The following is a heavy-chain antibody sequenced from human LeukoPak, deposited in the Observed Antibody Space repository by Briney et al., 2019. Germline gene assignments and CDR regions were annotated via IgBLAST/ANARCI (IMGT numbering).Heavy chain of an antibody. CDR1: GFTFSSYE. CDR2: ISSSGSTI. V-gene: IGHV3-48*03. D-gene: IGHD6-13*01. J-gene: IGHJ4*02. CDR3: ARDQAGRHSDY. Sequence: GGSLRLSCAASGFTFSSYEMNWVRQAPGKGLEWVSYISSSGSTIYCADSVKGRFTISRDNAKNSLYLQMNSLRAEDSAVYYCARDQAGRHSDYWGQGTLVTVSS.